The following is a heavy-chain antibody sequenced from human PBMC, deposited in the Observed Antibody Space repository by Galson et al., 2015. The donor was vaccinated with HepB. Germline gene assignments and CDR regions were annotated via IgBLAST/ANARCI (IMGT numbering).Heavy chain of an antibody. Sequence: SLRLSCAASGFTFSGSAMHWVRQASGKGLEWVGRIRSKANSYATAYAASVKGRFTISRDDSKNTAYLQMNSLKTEDTAVYYCTTMTTVSSGCHWGQGTLVTVSS. V-gene: IGHV3-73*01. CDR1: GFTFSGSA. CDR3: TTMTTVSSGCH. CDR2: IRSKANSYAT. D-gene: IGHD4-17*01. J-gene: IGHJ4*02.